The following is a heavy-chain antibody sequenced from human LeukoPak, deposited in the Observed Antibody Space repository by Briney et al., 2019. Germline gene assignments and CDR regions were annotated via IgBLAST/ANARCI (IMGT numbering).Heavy chain of an antibody. CDR3: ARESSSSLTLHH. V-gene: IGHV3-33*01. D-gene: IGHD6-6*01. J-gene: IGHJ4*02. Sequence: EGSLRLSCAASGFTFSSYGMHWVRQAPGKGLEWVAVIWYDGNNKYYADSVKGRFTISRDNSKNTVYVQMNSLRAEDTAVYYCARESSSSLTLHHWGQGTLVTVSS. CDR1: GFTFSSYG. CDR2: IWYDGNNK.